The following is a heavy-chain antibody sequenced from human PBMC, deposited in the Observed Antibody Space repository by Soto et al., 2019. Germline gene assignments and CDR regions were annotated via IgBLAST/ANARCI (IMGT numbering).Heavy chain of an antibody. CDR1: GFTFSDHY. Sequence: EVQLVESGGDLVQPGGSLRLSCAASGFTFSDHYMDWVRQAPGKGLEWVGRIRNKANRYTTEYAASVKGRFTISRDDSKNSLYLQMNSLKTEDTAVYYCTRVRSSSWGLDDFGMWGQGTMVTVSS. CDR3: TRVRSSSWGLDDFGM. J-gene: IGHJ3*02. CDR2: IRNKANRYTT. D-gene: IGHD6-13*01. V-gene: IGHV3-72*01.